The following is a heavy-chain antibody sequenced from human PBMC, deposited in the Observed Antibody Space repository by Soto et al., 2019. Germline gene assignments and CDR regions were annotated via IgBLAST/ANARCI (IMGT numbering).Heavy chain of an antibody. V-gene: IGHV4-34*01. CDR1: GWCFSGYY. CDR2: INHSGSA. D-gene: IGHD6-19*01. CDR3: ARSRLRIAVAGPLEYFQH. J-gene: IGHJ1*01. Sequence: SETVSLTCAVYGWCFSGYYWSWIRQPPGKGLEWIGEINHSGSANYNPSLKSRVTISVDTSKNQFSLKLSSVTAADTAVYYCARSRLRIAVAGPLEYFQHWGQGTLVTVSS.